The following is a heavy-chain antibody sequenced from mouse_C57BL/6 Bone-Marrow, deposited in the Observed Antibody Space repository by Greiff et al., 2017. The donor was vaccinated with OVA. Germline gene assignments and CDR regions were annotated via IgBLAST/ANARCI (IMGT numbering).Heavy chain of an antibody. CDR2: INPGSGGT. J-gene: IGHJ3*01. V-gene: IGHV1-54*01. Sequence: VQLQQSGAELVRPGTSVKVSCKASGYAFTNYLIEWVKQRPGQGLEWIGVINPGSGGTNYNEKFKGKATLTADKSSSTAYMQLSSLTSEDSAVYFCARWAGQGFAYWGQGTLVTVSA. D-gene: IGHD3-3*01. CDR1: GYAFTNYL. CDR3: ARWAGQGFAY.